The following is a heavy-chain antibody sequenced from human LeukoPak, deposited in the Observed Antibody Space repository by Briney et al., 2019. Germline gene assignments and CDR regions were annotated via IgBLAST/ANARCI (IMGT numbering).Heavy chain of an antibody. V-gene: IGHV4-59*08. CDR2: IYYSGST. CDR3: ARVLDSSSSGTGAFDI. CDR1: GGSISSYY. D-gene: IGHD6-6*01. Sequence: SETLSLTCTVSGGSISSYYWSWIRQPPGKGLEWIGYIYYSGSTNYNPSLKSRVTISVDTSKNQFSLKLSSVTAADTAVYYCARVLDSSSSGTGAFDIWGQGTMVTVSS. J-gene: IGHJ3*02.